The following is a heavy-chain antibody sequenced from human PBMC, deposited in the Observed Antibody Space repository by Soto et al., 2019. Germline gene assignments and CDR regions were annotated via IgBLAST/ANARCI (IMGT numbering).Heavy chain of an antibody. CDR3: AKDGAPRYCSRSSCHPAGAY. J-gene: IGHJ4*02. CDR2: ISFDGSHK. V-gene: IGHV3-30*18. Sequence: GGSLRRSCAGSGFTFSNYGLHWVRQAPGKGLDWVSFISFDGSHKYYADSVKGRFTISRDNSNNMLYLQMDSLTTEDTAVYYCAKDGAPRYCSRSSCHPAGAYWGQGTLVTVSS. CDR1: GFTFSNYG. D-gene: IGHD2-15*01.